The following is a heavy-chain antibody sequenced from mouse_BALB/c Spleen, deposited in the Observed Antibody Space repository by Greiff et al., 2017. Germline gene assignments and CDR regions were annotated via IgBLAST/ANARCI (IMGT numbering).Heavy chain of an antibody. Sequence: VQLQQSGAELVKPGASVKLSCTASGFNIKDTYMHWVKQRPEQGLEWIGRIDPANGNTKYDPKFQGKATITADTSSNTAYLQLSSLTSEDTAVYYCARAGYSDYYAMDYWGQGTSVTVSS. D-gene: IGHD2-3*01. J-gene: IGHJ4*01. CDR3: ARAGYSDYYAMDY. CDR2: IDPANGNT. V-gene: IGHV14-3*02. CDR1: GFNIKDTY.